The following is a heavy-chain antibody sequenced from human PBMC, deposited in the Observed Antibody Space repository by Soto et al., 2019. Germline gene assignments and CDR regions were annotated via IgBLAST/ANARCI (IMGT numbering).Heavy chain of an antibody. J-gene: IGHJ4*02. CDR2: SSATGAGT. CDR3: AKDRRAGGNYGFYSDF. CDR1: GFTFSSYG. Sequence: VQLLESGGGLVQPGGSLRLSCAASGFTFSSYGMTWVRQAPGKGLEWVSFSSATGAGTYYADSVKGRFTISRDNSKNTLYLQMPSLRADDTAVYYCAKDRRAGGNYGFYSDFWGQGALVIVSS. V-gene: IGHV3-23*01. D-gene: IGHD1-7*01.